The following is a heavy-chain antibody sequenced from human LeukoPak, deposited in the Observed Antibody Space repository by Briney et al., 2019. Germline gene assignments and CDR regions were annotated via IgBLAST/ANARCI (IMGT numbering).Heavy chain of an antibody. J-gene: IGHJ4*02. V-gene: IGHV3-23*01. CDR3: AKDRFFGGYSYGSYYFDY. CDR1: GFTFSSYW. D-gene: IGHD5-18*01. CDR2: ISGSGGRT. Sequence: GGSLRLSCAASGFTFSSYWMSWVRQAPGKGLEWVSSISGSGGRTHYADSVRGRFTISRDNSKNTLYLQMDSLRAEDTAVYYCAKDRFFGGYSYGSYYFDYWGQGTLVTVSS.